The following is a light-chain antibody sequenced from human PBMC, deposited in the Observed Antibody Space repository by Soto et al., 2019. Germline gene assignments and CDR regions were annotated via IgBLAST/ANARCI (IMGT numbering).Light chain of an antibody. V-gene: IGKV3D-20*02. J-gene: IGKJ5*01. CDR2: SAS. CDR3: QQRHMWPMT. Sequence: IVLTQSPGTLSLSPWERGTLSCRASQNLGTLYLAWFQQKSGQAPRLLIYSASRRATGIPDRFTGSGSGTDFTLTISSLEPEDSAVYYCQQRHMWPMTFGQGTRLEIK. CDR1: QNLGTLY.